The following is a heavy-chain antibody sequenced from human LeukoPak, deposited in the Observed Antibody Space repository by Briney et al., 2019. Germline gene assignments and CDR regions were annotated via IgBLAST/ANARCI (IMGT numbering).Heavy chain of an antibody. CDR1: GFTFSSYW. J-gene: IGHJ4*02. Sequence: GGSLRLSCAASGFTFSSYWMSWVRQAPGKGLEWVSSISSSSSYIYYADSVKGRFTISRDNAKNSLYLQMNSLRAEDTAVYYCASAEGEPSLLDYWGQGTLVTVSS. D-gene: IGHD3-16*01. CDR2: ISSSSSYI. V-gene: IGHV3-21*01. CDR3: ASAEGEPSLLDY.